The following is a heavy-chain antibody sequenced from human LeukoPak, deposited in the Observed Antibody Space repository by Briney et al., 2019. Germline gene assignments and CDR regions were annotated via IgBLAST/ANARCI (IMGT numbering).Heavy chain of an antibody. J-gene: IGHJ4*02. CDR1: GGSISSYY. CDR3: ARDVGYGDYAWAD. Sequence: PSETLSLTCTVSGGSISSYYWSWIRQPPGKGLEWIGYIYYSGSTNYNPSLKSRVTISVDTSKNQFSLKLSSVTAADTAVYYCARDVGYGDYAWADWGQGTLVTVSS. D-gene: IGHD4-17*01. CDR2: IYYSGST. V-gene: IGHV4-59*01.